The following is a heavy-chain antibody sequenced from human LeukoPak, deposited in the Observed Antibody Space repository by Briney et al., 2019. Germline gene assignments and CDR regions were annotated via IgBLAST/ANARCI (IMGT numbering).Heavy chain of an antibody. CDR1: GYTFTNFG. J-gene: IGHJ4*02. CDR2: IIPIFGTA. V-gene: IGHV1-69*13. CDR3: AREWGN. Sequence: ASVKVSCKTSGYTFTNFGINWVRQAPGQGLEWMGGIIPIFGTANYAQKFQGRVTITADESTSTAYMELSSLRSEDTAVYYCAREWGNWGQGTLVTVSS. D-gene: IGHD3-16*01.